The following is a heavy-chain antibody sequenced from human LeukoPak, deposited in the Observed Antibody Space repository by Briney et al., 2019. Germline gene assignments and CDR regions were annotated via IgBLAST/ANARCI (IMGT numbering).Heavy chain of an antibody. D-gene: IGHD5-24*01. J-gene: IGHJ4*02. V-gene: IGHV3-48*01. CDR2: ISSSSSTI. Sequence: PVGSLRLSCAASGFTFSSYSMNWFRQAPGKGLEWVSYISSSSSTIYYADSVKGRFTISRDNAKNSLYLQMSSLRAEDTAVYYCARVGDGYNVGFDYWGQGTLVTVSS. CDR1: GFTFSSYS. CDR3: ARVGDGYNVGFDY.